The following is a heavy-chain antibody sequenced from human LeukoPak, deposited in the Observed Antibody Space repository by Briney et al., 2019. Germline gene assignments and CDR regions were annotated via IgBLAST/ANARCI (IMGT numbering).Heavy chain of an antibody. Sequence: GGSLRLSCAASGFAFRTYWMHWVRQAPGKGLVWVAHVNGDESTKDYANSVKGRFTISRDNAKNTLYLQMSSLKVDDTAVYYCARSEKYSGDYSEFDFWGQGSLVTVPS. V-gene: IGHV3-74*01. CDR2: VNGDESTK. CDR1: GFAFRTYW. D-gene: IGHD1-26*01. CDR3: ARSEKYSGDYSEFDF. J-gene: IGHJ4*02.